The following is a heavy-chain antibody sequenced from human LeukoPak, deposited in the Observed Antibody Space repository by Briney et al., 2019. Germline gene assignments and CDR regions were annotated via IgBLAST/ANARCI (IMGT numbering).Heavy chain of an antibody. CDR2: ISPSGST. J-gene: IGHJ4*02. D-gene: IGHD5-18*01. CDR3: ARSPTKRVTDDY. V-gene: IGHV4-4*02. Sequence: SGTLSLTCDVSDVSIFRSNWWRWVRQPPGKGLCWIGQISPSGSTNYTPSLKSLVTISVDKSKTQFSLTLPSVTAADTVVYFCARSPTKRVTDDYWGEGPLVTVSS. CDR1: DVSIFRSNW.